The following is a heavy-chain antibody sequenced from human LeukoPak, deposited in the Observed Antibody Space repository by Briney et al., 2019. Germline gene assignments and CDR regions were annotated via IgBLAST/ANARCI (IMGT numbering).Heavy chain of an antibody. CDR1: GFTFSSYA. CDR3: ARRKTERHNYYDSSGEIY. J-gene: IGHJ4*02. D-gene: IGHD3-22*01. Sequence: PPGGSLRLSRAASGFTFSSYAMSWVRQAPGKGLEWVSAISGSGDSTYYADSVKGRFTISRDNSKNTLYLQMNSLRAEDTAVYYCARRKTERHNYYDSSGEIYWGQGTLVTVSS. CDR2: ISGSGDST. V-gene: IGHV3-23*01.